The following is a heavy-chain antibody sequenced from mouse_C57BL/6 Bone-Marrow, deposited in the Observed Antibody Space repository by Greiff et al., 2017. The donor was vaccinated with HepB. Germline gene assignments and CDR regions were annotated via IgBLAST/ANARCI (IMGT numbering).Heavy chain of an antibody. CDR1: GIDFSRYW. V-gene: IGHV4-1*01. D-gene: IGHD2-3*01. Sequence: EVKLQESGGGLVQPGGSLKLSCAASGIDFSRYWMSWVRRAPGKGLEWIGEINPDSSTINYAPSLKDKFIISRDNAKNTLYLQMSKVRSEDTALYYCARPYDGPCYWYFDVWGTGTTVTVSS. CDR3: ARPYDGPCYWYFDV. CDR2: INPDSSTI. J-gene: IGHJ1*03.